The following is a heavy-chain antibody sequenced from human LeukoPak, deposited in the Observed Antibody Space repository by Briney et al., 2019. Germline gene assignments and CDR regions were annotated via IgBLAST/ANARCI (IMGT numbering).Heavy chain of an antibody. CDR1: GFTASSNY. Sequence: PGGSLSFSCAASGFTASSNYMSWVRQAPGKGLEWVSVIYSGGSTYYADSVKGRFTISRDNSKNTLYLQMNSLRAEDTAVYYCARAANDYGDYWGQGTLVTVSS. V-gene: IGHV3-66*01. CDR3: ARAANDYGDY. CDR2: IYSGGST. J-gene: IGHJ4*02.